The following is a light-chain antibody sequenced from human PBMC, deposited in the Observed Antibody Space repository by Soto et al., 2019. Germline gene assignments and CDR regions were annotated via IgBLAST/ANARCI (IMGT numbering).Light chain of an antibody. Sequence: QSVLTQPPSVSAAPGQKVTISCSGSSSNIGGNSVSWYQQLPGTAPKLLIYDDNKRPSGIPDRFSGSKSGTSATLGITGFQTGDEADYYCGSWDSILSSYGVGTGTKV. CDR1: SSNIGGNS. V-gene: IGLV1-51*01. J-gene: IGLJ1*01. CDR2: DDN. CDR3: GSWDSILSSYG.